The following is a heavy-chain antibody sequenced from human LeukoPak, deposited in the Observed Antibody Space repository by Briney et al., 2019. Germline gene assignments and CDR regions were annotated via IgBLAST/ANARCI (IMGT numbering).Heavy chain of an antibody. Sequence: SVKVSCKASGNNFNSYVITWVRQAPGQGLEWMGGIIPIFGTANYAQKFQGRVTITTDESTSTAYMELSSLRSEDTAVYYCARGSIAAAGTLDYWGQGTLVTVSS. CDR3: ARGSIAAAGTLDY. CDR1: GNNFNSYV. CDR2: IIPIFGTA. V-gene: IGHV1-69*05. J-gene: IGHJ4*02. D-gene: IGHD6-13*01.